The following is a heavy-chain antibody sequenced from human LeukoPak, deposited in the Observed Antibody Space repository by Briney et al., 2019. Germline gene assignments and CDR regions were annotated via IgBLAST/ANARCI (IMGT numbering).Heavy chain of an antibody. J-gene: IGHJ3*02. D-gene: IGHD4-17*01. Sequence: ASVKVSCKASGYTFTSYDISWVRQATGQGLEWMGWMSPNSDNTGYAQKFQGRVIMTRNTSISTAYMELSSLRSEDTAVYYCAKRGPYGDYTYGFAFDIWGQGTMVTVSS. CDR1: GYTFTSYD. CDR3: AKRGPYGDYTYGFAFDI. V-gene: IGHV1-8*01. CDR2: MSPNSDNT.